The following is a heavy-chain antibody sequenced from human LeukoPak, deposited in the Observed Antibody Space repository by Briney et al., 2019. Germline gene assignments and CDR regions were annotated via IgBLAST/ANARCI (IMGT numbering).Heavy chain of an antibody. V-gene: IGHV4-39*07. Sequence: SETLSLTCTVSGASISNSDRYWGWIRQPPRKGLEWIGSIYYSGITYHNPSLKSRVTISVDTSKNQFSLKLSSVTAADTAVYYCARGILGYCSSTSCYPDAFDIWGQGTMVTVSS. J-gene: IGHJ3*02. CDR1: GASISNSDRY. CDR3: ARGILGYCSSTSCYPDAFDI. D-gene: IGHD2-2*01. CDR2: IYYSGIT.